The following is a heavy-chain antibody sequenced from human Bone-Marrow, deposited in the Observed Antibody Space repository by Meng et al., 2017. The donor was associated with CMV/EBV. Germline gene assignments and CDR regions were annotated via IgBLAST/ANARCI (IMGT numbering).Heavy chain of an antibody. CDR3: SGYRTRWFDP. CDR2: IYFSGSA. Sequence: SETLSPTCTVSGGPMNNSTYYWGWIRQPPGKGLEWIGNIYFSGSAYYNPSLKSRVTISVDTSKNQFSLKLSSVTAADTAVYYCSGYRTRWFDPWGQGTLVTVSS. J-gene: IGHJ5*02. CDR1: GGPMNNSTYY. D-gene: IGHD3-22*01. V-gene: IGHV4-39*01.